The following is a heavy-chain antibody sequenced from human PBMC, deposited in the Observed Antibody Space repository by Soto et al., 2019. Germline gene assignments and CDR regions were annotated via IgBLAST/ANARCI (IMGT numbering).Heavy chain of an antibody. D-gene: IGHD5-18*01. CDR3: ARVARFTGMLRPPPTSDGCDT. CDR2: INHSGST. J-gene: IGHJ5*01. V-gene: IGHV4-34*01. CDR1: GGSFSGYY. Sequence: SETLSLTCAVYGGSFSGYYCSWIRQPPGKGLEWIGEINHSGSTNYNPSLKSRVTISVDTSKNQFSLKLSSVTAADTAVYYCARVARFTGMLRPPPTSDGCDTWGQGTLGTVS.